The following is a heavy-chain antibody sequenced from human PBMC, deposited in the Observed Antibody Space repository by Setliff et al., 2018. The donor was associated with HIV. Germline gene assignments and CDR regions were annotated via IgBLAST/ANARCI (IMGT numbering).Heavy chain of an antibody. J-gene: IGHJ6*02. CDR3: AKDRRPFDAKYGMDV. V-gene: IGHV1-46*01. Sequence: GASVKVSCKASGYTFTSYSLHWVRQAPGQGLEWMGVINPSGGSTAYAENFQGRVTMTRDTSTNTAYMELKSVTSDDTAVYYCAKDRRPFDAKYGMDVWGQGTTVTVSS. D-gene: IGHD6-6*01. CDR1: GYTFTSYS. CDR2: INPSGGST.